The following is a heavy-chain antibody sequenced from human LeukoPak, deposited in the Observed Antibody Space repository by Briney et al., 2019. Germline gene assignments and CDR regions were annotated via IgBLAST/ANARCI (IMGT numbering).Heavy chain of an antibody. CDR3: ARAYDFWSGNYYYGMDV. CDR2: IIPIFGTA. D-gene: IGHD3-3*01. V-gene: IGHV1-69*13. CDR1: GYTFTSYG. Sequence: SVKVSCKASGYTFTSYGISWVRQAPGQGLEWMGGIIPIFGTANYAQKFQGRVTITADESTSTAYMELSGLRSEDTAVYYCARAYDFWSGNYYYGMDVWGQGTTVTVSS. J-gene: IGHJ6*02.